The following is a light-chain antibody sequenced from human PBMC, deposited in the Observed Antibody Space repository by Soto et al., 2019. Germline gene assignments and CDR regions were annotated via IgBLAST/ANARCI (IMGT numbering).Light chain of an antibody. CDR1: TSNIGAGYD. V-gene: IGLV1-40*01. CDR2: GNN. J-gene: IGLJ2*01. Sequence: QSVLTQPPSVSGAPGQRLTISCTGSTSNIGAGYDVHWYQQFPGTALKLLIYGNNNRPSGVPDRFSGSKSGTSASLAITGLQTEDEADYYCQSYDSSLSVVVFGGGTKVTVL. CDR3: QSYDSSLSVVV.